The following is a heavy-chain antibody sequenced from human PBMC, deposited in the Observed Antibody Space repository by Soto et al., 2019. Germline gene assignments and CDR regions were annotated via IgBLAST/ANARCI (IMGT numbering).Heavy chain of an antibody. CDR1: GYTFTSYY. J-gene: IGHJ5*02. V-gene: IGHV1-46*01. CDR3: ARGPIAAAGTQWFDP. D-gene: IGHD6-13*01. CDR2: INPSGGST. Sequence: ASVKVSCKASGYTFTSYYMHWVRQAPGQGLERMGIINPSGGSTSYAQKFQGRVTMTRDTSTSTVYMELSSLRSEDTAVYYCARGPIAAAGTQWFDPWGQGTLVTVSS.